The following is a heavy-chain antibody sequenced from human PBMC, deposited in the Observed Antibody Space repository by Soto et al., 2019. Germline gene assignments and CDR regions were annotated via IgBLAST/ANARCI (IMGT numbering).Heavy chain of an antibody. Sequence: ASVNVSCKASGYTFTSYYMHWVRQAPGQGLECMGIINPSGGSTSYAQKFQGRVTMTRDTSTSTVYMELSSLRSEDTAVYYCARDQVYYYDSSGYPPYGMDVWGQGTTVTVSS. CDR1: GYTFTSYY. J-gene: IGHJ6*02. CDR3: ARDQVYYYDSSGYPPYGMDV. D-gene: IGHD3-22*01. CDR2: INPSGGST. V-gene: IGHV1-46*01.